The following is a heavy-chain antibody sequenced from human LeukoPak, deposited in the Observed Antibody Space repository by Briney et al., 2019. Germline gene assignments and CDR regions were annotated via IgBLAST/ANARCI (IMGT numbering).Heavy chain of an antibody. J-gene: IGHJ4*02. CDR1: GYTFTSYY. D-gene: IGHD6-19*01. Sequence: ASVKVSCKASGYTFTSYYMHWVRHAPGQGLEWMGIMNPSGGSTSYAQKFQGRVTMTRDTSTSTVYMELSSLRSEDTAAYYCARYAGPNGSSGWYIDYWGQGTLVTVSS. V-gene: IGHV1-46*01. CDR2: MNPSGGST. CDR3: ARYAGPNGSSGWYIDY.